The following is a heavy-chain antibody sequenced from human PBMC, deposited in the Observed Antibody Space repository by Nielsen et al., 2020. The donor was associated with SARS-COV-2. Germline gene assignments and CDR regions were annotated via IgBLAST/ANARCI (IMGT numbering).Heavy chain of an antibody. CDR1: GFTFSSYW. Sequence: SLKISCAASGFTFSSYWMHWVRQAPGKGLEWVSGISWNSGSIGYADSVKGRFTISRDNAKNSLYLQMNSLRAEDTALYYCAKVPSSSGYVNDAFDIWGQGTMVTVSS. CDR3: AKVPSSSGYVNDAFDI. D-gene: IGHD3-22*01. CDR2: ISWNSGSI. V-gene: IGHV3-9*01. J-gene: IGHJ3*02.